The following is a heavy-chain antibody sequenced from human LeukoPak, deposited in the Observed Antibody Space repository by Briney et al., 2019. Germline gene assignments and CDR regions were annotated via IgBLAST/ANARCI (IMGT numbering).Heavy chain of an antibody. CDR3: ARHPWSSGFGY. Sequence: GASLQISCQGSGSIFTNYWISWVRPLPGKGLEWMGRIDPSDSYTNYNPSFQGHVTISADKSISTAYLQWSSLKASDTAMYYCARHPWSSGFGYWGQGTLVTVSS. CDR1: GSIFTNYW. CDR2: IDPSDSYT. D-gene: IGHD6-19*01. J-gene: IGHJ4*02. V-gene: IGHV5-10-1*01.